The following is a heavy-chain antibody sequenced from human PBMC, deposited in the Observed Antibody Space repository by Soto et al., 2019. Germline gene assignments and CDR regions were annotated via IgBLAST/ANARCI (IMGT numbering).Heavy chain of an antibody. V-gene: IGHV1-8*01. CDR2: MNPNSGNT. CDR1: GYTFTSYD. D-gene: IGHD2-2*03. CDR3: ARGLDIVVVPAAPRAFDI. Sequence: ASVKVSCKASGYTFTSYDINWVRQATGQGLERMGLMNPNSGNTGYAQKFQGRVTMTRNTSISTVYMELSSLRSEDTAVYYCARGLDIVVVPAAPRAFDIWGQGTMVTVSS. J-gene: IGHJ3*02.